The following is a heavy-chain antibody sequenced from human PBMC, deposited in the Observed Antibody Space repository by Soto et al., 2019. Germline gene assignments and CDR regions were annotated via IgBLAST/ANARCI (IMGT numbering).Heavy chain of an antibody. CDR2: INVINGNA. CDR1: GYTFTSYD. J-gene: IGHJ4*02. D-gene: IGHD6-19*01. CDR3: VVSRCWWAFHY. V-gene: IGHV1-3*01. Sequence: ASVKVSCKASGYTFTSYDMHWVRQAPGQRLEWMGRINVINGNAYYSQRFQGRATFTRDTSASTGYMELSSLISGDTAVYYCVVSRCWWAFHYRGQVDVVTVSS.